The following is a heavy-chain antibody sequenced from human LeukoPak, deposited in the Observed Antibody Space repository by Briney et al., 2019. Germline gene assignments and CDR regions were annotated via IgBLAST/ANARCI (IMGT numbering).Heavy chain of an antibody. D-gene: IGHD3-10*01. Sequence: GGSLRLSCAASGFTFSSYSMHWVRQAPEKGLEWVSYISSSSSTIYYADSVKGRFTISRDNAKNSLYLQMNSLRAEDTAVYYCARESLWFGELSHAFDIWGQGTMVTVSS. V-gene: IGHV3-48*04. CDR1: GFTFSSYS. J-gene: IGHJ3*02. CDR3: ARESLWFGELSHAFDI. CDR2: ISSSSSTI.